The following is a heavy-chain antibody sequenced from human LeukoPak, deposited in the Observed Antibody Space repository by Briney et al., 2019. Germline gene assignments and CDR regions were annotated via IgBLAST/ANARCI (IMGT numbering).Heavy chain of an antibody. D-gene: IGHD4-11*01. V-gene: IGHV1-2*02. Sequence: GASVKVSCKASGYTFTGYYMHWVRQAPGQGLEGMGWINPNSGGTNYAQKFQVRVTMTRDTSISTAYMELSRLRSDDTAVYYCAHSNYAGDAFDIWGQGTMVTVSS. CDR2: INPNSGGT. J-gene: IGHJ3*02. CDR3: AHSNYAGDAFDI. CDR1: GYTFTGYY.